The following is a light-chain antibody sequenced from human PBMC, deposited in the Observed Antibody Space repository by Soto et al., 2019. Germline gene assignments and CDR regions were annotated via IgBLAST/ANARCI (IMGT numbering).Light chain of an antibody. V-gene: IGLV1-44*01. CDR2: NNN. CDR1: ISNIGSNV. J-gene: IGLJ1*01. CDR3: ATWDASLNGYV. Sequence: QSVLTQPPSASGTPGQRVTISCSGSISNIGSNVVNWFQQLPGTAPKLRIYNNNQRPSGVPDRFSGSKSGTSASLAISGLQSEDEADYYCATWDASLNGYVSGTGTKVTVL.